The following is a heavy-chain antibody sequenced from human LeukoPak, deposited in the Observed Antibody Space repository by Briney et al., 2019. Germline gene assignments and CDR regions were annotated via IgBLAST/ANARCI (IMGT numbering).Heavy chain of an antibody. J-gene: IGHJ5*02. CDR1: SYTFTRYG. D-gene: IGHD6-13*01. CDR2: ISGSNGNT. V-gene: IGHV1-18*01. Sequence: VASVKVSCKASSYTFTRYGISWVRQAPGQGLEWMGWISGSNGNTNYAQKFQGRVSMTADTSTSTAYMELRSLRSDDTAVYYCARDLHSIAALQFYNWFDPWGQGTLVTVSS. CDR3: ARDLHSIAALQFYNWFDP.